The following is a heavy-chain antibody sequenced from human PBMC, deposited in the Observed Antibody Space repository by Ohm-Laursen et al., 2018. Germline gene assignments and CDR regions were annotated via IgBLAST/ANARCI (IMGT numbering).Heavy chain of an antibody. CDR2: ISGSGGST. Sequence: SLRLSCTASGFTFSNYVMTWVRQAPGKGLEWVSAISGSGGSTYYADSVKGRFTISRDNSKNTLYLQMNSLRAEDTAVYYCAKDRRARYYDSSGYPDYWGQGTLVTVSS. V-gene: IGHV3-23*01. CDR3: AKDRRARYYDSSGYPDY. CDR1: GFTFSNYV. D-gene: IGHD3-22*01. J-gene: IGHJ4*02.